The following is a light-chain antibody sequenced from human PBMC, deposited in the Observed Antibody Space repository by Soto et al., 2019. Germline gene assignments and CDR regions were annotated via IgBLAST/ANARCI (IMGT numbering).Light chain of an antibody. Sequence: QSVRTQPPSVSVAPGQRVTISCTGSSSNIGAGYDVHWFQQFPGTAPQLLIYGNSNRPSGVPDRFSGSKSGTSASLAITGLQPGDEADYYCQSFDDSLGDIVFGLGTKVTVL. J-gene: IGLJ1*01. CDR1: SSNIGAGYD. V-gene: IGLV1-40*01. CDR2: GNS. CDR3: QSFDDSLGDIV.